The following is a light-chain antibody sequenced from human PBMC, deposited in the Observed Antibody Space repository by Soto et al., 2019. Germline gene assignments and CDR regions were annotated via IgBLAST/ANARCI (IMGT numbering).Light chain of an antibody. CDR1: QSVSSN. CDR2: GAS. CDR3: QQRNVWPPIT. Sequence: EIVMTQSPATVSVTKRERATLSCRASQSVSSNLAWYQQKPGQAPRLLIYGASTRATGIPARFSGSGSGTEFTLTISSLQSEDFAVYYCQQRNVWPPITFGQRTRLEI. V-gene: IGKV3-15*01. J-gene: IGKJ5*01.